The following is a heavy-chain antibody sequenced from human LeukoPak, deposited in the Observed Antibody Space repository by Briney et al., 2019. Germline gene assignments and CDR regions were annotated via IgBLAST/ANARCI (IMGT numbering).Heavy chain of an antibody. CDR1: GYIFTSYG. Sequence: ASVKVSCKASGYIFTSYGISWVRQAPGQGLEWMGWISAYNGNTNYAQKLRGRVTMTTDTSTSTAYMELRSLRSDDTAVYYCARDIVGVGATSGTFDYWGQGTLVTVSS. V-gene: IGHV1-18*01. CDR2: ISAYNGNT. J-gene: IGHJ4*02. D-gene: IGHD1-26*01. CDR3: ARDIVGVGATSGTFDY.